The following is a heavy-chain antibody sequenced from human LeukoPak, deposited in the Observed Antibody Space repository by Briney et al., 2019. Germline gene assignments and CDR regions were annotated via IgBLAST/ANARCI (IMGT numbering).Heavy chain of an antibody. CDR3: ASLFYGDYDY. Sequence: ASVKVSCKASGYTFTGYYMHWLRLAPGQGLEWMGWINPNSGATNYAQKFQGRVTMTRDTSISTAYMELSSLRSEDTAVYYCASLFYGDYDYWGQGTLVTVSS. J-gene: IGHJ4*02. V-gene: IGHV1-2*02. D-gene: IGHD4-17*01. CDR1: GYTFTGYY. CDR2: INPNSGAT.